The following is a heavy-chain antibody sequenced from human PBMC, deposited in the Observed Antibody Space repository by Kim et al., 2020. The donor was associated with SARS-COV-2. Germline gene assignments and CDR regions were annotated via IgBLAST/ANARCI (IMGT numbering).Heavy chain of an antibody. CDR2: MNPNSGNT. D-gene: IGHD3-9*01. Sequence: ASVKVSCKASGYTFTSYDINWVRQATGQGLEWMGWMNPNSGNTGYAQKFQGRVTMTRNTSISTAYMELSSLRSEDTAVYYCARAQALRYFGWFRWVGMDVWGQGTTVTVSS. CDR3: ARAQALRYFGWFRWVGMDV. J-gene: IGHJ6*02. V-gene: IGHV1-8*01. CDR1: GYTFTSYD.